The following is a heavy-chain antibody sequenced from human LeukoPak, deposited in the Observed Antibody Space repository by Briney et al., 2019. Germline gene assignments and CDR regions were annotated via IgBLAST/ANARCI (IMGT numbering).Heavy chain of an antibody. D-gene: IGHD3-22*01. J-gene: IGHJ4*02. CDR1: GYTFTSYY. V-gene: IGHV1-46*01. CDR2: INPSGGST. Sequence: GASVKVSCKASGYTFTSYYMHWVRQAPGQGLEWMGIINPSGGSTSYAQKFQGRVTMTRDTSTSTVYMELSSLRSEDTAVYYCARGNYYDSSGYYPGGYWGQGTLVTVSS. CDR3: ARGNYYDSSGYYPGGY.